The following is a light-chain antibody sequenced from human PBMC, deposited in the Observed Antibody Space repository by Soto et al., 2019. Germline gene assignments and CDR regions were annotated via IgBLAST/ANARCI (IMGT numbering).Light chain of an antibody. V-gene: IGKV1-33*01. CDR2: DAS. CDR3: QQYDNLPRVT. CDR1: QSISNY. J-gene: IGKJ5*01. Sequence: DIQMTQSPFSLSASVGDRVTITCRASQSISNYLNWYQQKPGKAPKLLIYDASNLQTGVPSRFSGSGSGTDFTFTISSLQPEDIATYYCQQYDNLPRVTFGQGTRREIK.